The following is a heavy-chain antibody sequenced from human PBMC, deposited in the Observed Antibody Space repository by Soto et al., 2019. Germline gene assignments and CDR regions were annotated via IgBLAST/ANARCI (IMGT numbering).Heavy chain of an antibody. J-gene: IGHJ4*02. CDR2: ISGNGGTT. D-gene: IGHD4-17*01. V-gene: IGHV3-23*01. CDR3: ANFTLYDYGYDDDF. CDR1: GFTFSRYA. Sequence: GGSLRLSCVGSGFTFSRYAMSWVRQAPGKGLEWVSTISGNGGTTYHADSVKGRFTISRDNSKNTLYLQMNSLRAEDTAVYYRANFTLYDYGYDDDFWAQGTLVTVSS.